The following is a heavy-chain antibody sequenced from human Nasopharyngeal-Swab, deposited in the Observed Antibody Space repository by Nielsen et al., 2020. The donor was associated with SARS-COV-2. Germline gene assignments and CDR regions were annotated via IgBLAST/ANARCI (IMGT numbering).Heavy chain of an antibody. Sequence: SGPTLVKPTQTLTLTCTFSGFSLSTSGVGVGWIRQPPGKALEWLALVSWDDEKRYSPSLKNRLTITKDTSKNQVVLTMTNMDPVDTATYYCAHSRYGSGSYSPPFFDDWGQGTLVSVSS. J-gene: IGHJ4*02. V-gene: IGHV2-5*02. D-gene: IGHD3-10*01. CDR3: AHSRYGSGSYSPPFFDD. CDR2: VSWDDEK. CDR1: GFSLSTSGVG.